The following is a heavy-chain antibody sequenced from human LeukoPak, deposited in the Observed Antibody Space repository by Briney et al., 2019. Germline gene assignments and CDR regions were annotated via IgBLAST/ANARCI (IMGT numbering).Heavy chain of an antibody. CDR1: GYTFTSYD. CDR3: ARRSHTAMVYYYYYYGMDV. Sequence: GASVKVSCKASGYTFTSYDINWVRQATGQGLEWMGWMSPNSGNTGYAQKFQGRVTMTRNTSISTAYMELSSLRSEDTAVYYCARRSHTAMVYYYYYYGMDVWGQGTTVTVSS. J-gene: IGHJ6*02. V-gene: IGHV1-8*01. D-gene: IGHD5-18*01. CDR2: MSPNSGNT.